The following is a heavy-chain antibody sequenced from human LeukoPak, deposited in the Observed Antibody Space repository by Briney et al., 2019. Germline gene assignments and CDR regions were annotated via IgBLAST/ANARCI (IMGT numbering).Heavy chain of an antibody. Sequence: SETLSLTCTVSGGSISSYYWSWIRQPAGKGLEWIGRIYTSGSTNYNPSLKSRVTMSVDTSKNQFSLKLSSVTAADTAVYYCARSYCSSTSCSPDDFDYWGQGTLVTVSS. CDR1: GGSISSYY. CDR3: ARSYCSSTSCSPDDFDY. D-gene: IGHD2-2*01. J-gene: IGHJ4*02. CDR2: IYTSGST. V-gene: IGHV4-4*07.